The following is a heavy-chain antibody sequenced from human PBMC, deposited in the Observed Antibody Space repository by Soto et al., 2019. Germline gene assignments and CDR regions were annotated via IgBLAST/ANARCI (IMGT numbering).Heavy chain of an antibody. CDR3: VRDGTKTLRDWFDP. D-gene: IGHD1-1*01. Sequence: SATLSLTCTVSGASISGFYWSWFRKSAGKGLEWIGRIYATGTTDYNPSLKSRVMMSVDTSKKQFSLKLRSVTAADTAVYYCVRDGTKTLRDWFDPGGQGISVTVPQ. J-gene: IGHJ5*02. CDR1: GASISGFY. V-gene: IGHV4-4*07. CDR2: IYATGTT.